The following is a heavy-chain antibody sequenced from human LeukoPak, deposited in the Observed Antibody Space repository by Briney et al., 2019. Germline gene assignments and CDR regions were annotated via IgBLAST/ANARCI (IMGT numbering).Heavy chain of an antibody. J-gene: IGHJ6*03. CDR1: GGSFSGYY. D-gene: IGHD5-12*01. V-gene: IGHV4-34*01. CDR2: INHSGST. Sequence: SETLSLTCAVYGGSFSGYYWSWIRQPPGKWLEWIGEINHSGSTNYNPSLKSRVTISVDTSKNQFSLKLSSVTAADTAVYYCARHVKRGGYYYYYYYMDVWGKGTTVTISS. CDR3: ARHVKRGGYYYYYYYMDV.